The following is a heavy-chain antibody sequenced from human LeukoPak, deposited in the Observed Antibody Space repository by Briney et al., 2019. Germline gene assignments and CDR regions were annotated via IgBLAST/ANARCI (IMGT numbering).Heavy chain of an antibody. CDR1: GFTVSSNY. CDR3: ARGGLVDAFDI. D-gene: IGHD6-6*01. CDR2: IYSGGST. Sequence: GGSLRLSCAASGFTVSSNYMSWVRQAPGKGLEWVSVIYSGGSTYYADSVKGRFTISRDNSKNTLYLQMDSLRAEDTAVYYCARGGLVDAFDIWGQGTMVTVSS. V-gene: IGHV3-53*01. J-gene: IGHJ3*02.